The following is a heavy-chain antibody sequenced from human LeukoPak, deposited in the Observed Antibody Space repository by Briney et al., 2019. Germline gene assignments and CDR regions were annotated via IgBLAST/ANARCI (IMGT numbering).Heavy chain of an antibody. J-gene: IGHJ4*02. D-gene: IGHD2-21*02. CDR3: AGGGISAFCGGDCYTPYY. CDR2: VNSDGSST. V-gene: IGHV3-74*01. CDR1: GFTFSNYW. Sequence: PGGSLRLSSVASGFTFSNYWMHWVRQAPGKGLVWVSRVNSDGSSTIYADSVKGRFTISRDNAKNTLCLQMDSLRAEDTAVYYCAGGGISAFCGGDCYTPYYWGQGTLVPVSS.